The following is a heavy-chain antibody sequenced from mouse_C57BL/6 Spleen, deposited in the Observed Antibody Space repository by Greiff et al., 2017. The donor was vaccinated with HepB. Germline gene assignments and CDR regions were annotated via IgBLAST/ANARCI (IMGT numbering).Heavy chain of an antibody. CDR3: ARGDHYYGSVFDY. J-gene: IGHJ2*01. Sequence: EVKVVESEGGLVQPGSSMKLSCTASGFTFSDYYMAWVRQVPEKGLEWVANINDDGSSTYYLDSLKSRFIISRDNAKNILYLQMSSLKSEDTATYYCARGDHYYGSVFDYWGQGTTLTVSS. CDR1: GFTFSDYY. D-gene: IGHD1-1*01. V-gene: IGHV5-16*01. CDR2: INDDGSST.